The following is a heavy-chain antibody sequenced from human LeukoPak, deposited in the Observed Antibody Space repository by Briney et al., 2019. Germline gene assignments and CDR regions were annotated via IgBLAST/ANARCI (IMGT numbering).Heavy chain of an antibody. CDR3: ARTDSAYEYLDY. Sequence: GESLKISCKGSGYSFTTYWISWVRQMPGKSLEWKGRIDPSDSYTRYSPSFQGHVTISADKSITTAYLQWSSLRASDTAMYYCARTDSAYEYLDYWGQGTLVTVSS. V-gene: IGHV5-10-1*01. D-gene: IGHD5-12*01. CDR1: GYSFTTYW. J-gene: IGHJ4*02. CDR2: IDPSDSYT.